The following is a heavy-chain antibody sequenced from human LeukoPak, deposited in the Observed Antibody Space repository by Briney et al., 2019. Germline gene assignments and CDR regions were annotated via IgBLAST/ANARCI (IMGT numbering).Heavy chain of an antibody. Sequence: GGSLRLSCAASGFTFSDYYMCWIRQTPGKGLEWIAYMSSSGSTIYYADSVKGRLTISRDNAKNSLYLQMNSLRADDTAVYYCTTEGLEGQWLGRGSFDYWGQGTLVTVSS. D-gene: IGHD6-19*01. CDR3: TTEGLEGQWLGRGSFDY. J-gene: IGHJ4*02. CDR1: GFTFSDYY. CDR2: MSSSGSTI. V-gene: IGHV3-11*01.